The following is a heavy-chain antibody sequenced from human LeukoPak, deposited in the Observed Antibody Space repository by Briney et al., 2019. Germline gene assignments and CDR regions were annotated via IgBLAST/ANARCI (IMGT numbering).Heavy chain of an antibody. D-gene: IGHD1-26*01. Sequence: ASVTVSCKASGYTCTRYGISWGRQAPGQGNGREGWISAKNGITSYAQKLQGRVTMTTDTSTNTDYLELTSPRSDDPGSYCCARDSEWDKNPDYFDFWGQGTRVSVSS. V-gene: IGHV1-18*01. J-gene: IGHJ4*02. CDR2: ISAKNGIT. CDR3: ARDSEWDKNPDYFDF. CDR1: GYTCTRYG.